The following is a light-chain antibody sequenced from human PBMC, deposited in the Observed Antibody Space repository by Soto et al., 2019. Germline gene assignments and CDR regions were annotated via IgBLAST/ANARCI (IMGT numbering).Light chain of an antibody. CDR2: GAS. CDR3: QQYGSLSWA. Sequence: EIVFTQSPATLSLSPGERATLSCRASQSVGSDFLAWYQQRPGQPPRILIFGASGRATGIPDRFSGTGSGTDFTLTISRLEPEDFAVYYCQQYGSLSWAFGQGTKVDIK. J-gene: IGKJ1*01. V-gene: IGKV3-20*01. CDR1: QSVGSDF.